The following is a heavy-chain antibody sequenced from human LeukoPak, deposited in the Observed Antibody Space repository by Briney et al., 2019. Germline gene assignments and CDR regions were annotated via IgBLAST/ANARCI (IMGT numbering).Heavy chain of an antibody. V-gene: IGHV1-2*02. CDR2: INPNSGGT. Sequence: ASVKVSCKASGYTFTGYYMHWVRQAPGQGLEWMGWINPNSGGTNYAQKFQGRVTMTRDTSISTAYMELSRLRSDDTAVYYCARLSPGCSGGSCYPGYYYYYYMDVWGKGTTVTVSS. J-gene: IGHJ6*03. CDR3: ARLSPGCSGGSCYPGYYYYYYMDV. D-gene: IGHD2-15*01. CDR1: GYTFTGYY.